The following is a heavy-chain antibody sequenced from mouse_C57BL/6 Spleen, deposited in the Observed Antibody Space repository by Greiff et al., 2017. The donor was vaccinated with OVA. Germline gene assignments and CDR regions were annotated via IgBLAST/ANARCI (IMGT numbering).Heavy chain of an antibody. J-gene: IGHJ1*03. CDR3: ARTYYGSPWYVDV. V-gene: IGHV14-2*01. CDR2: IDPEDGEI. D-gene: IGHD1-1*01. Sequence: VQLQQSGAELVKPGASVKLSCTASGFNIKDYYMHWVKQRTEQGLEWIGRIDPEDGEIKYAPKFQGKATITADTSSNTAYLQHSSLTSEDTAVYYWARTYYGSPWYVDVWGTGTTVTVSS. CDR1: GFNIKDYY.